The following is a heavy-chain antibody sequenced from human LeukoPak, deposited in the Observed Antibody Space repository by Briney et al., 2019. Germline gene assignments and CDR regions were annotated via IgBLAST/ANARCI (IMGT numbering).Heavy chain of an antibody. J-gene: IGHJ6*03. D-gene: IGHD2-15*01. V-gene: IGHV1-8*03. CDR2: MNPNSGNT. CDR3: ARVASYLGYCSGGSCYSTRYYYYYMDV. CDR1: GGTFSSYA. Sequence: ASVKVSCKASGGTFSSYAINWVRQATGQGLEWMGWMNPNSGNTGYAQKFQGRVTITRNTSISTAYMELSGLRSEDTAVYYCARVASYLGYCSGGSCYSTRYYYYYMDVWGKGTTVTVSS.